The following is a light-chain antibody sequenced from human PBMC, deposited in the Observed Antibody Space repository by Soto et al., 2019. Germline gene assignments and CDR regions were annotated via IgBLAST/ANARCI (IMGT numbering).Light chain of an antibody. J-gene: IGKJ1*01. CDR1: QSSSDW. CDR2: DAS. Sequence: IQLTQAPSALAASVGDRVTMPCRASQSSSDWLAWYQMTPGTAPELLIFDASSLESGVPSRFSGSGSGTEFTLTISSLQADDFATYYCQQYNSYPWTFGQGTKVDI. CDR3: QQYNSYPWT. V-gene: IGKV1-5*01.